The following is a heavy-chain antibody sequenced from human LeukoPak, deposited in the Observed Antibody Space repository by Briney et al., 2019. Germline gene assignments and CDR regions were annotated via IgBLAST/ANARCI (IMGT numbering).Heavy chain of an antibody. J-gene: IGHJ3*02. CDR3: AARGYYYDSSGYFVPDVFDI. V-gene: IGHV1-58*02. Sequence: SVKVSCKASGVSFTSSAMQWVRQARGQRLEWIGWIVVGSGNANYAQKFQERVTITRDMSTSTAYMELSSLRSEDAAVYYCAARGYYYDSSGYFVPDVFDIWGEGTMVTVSS. CDR1: GVSFTSSA. D-gene: IGHD3-22*01. CDR2: IVVGSGNA.